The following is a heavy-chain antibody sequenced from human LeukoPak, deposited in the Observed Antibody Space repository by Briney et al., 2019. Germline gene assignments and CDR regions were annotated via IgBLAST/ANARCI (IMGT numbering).Heavy chain of an antibody. V-gene: IGHV1-2*02. D-gene: IGHD3-10*01. Sequence: ASVKVSCKASGYTFTGYYMHWLRQAPGQGLEWMGWINPNSGGTNYAQKFQGRVTMTRDTSISTAYMELSRLRSDDTAVYYCAIVWFGELLPFDYWGQGTLVTVSS. CDR3: AIVWFGELLPFDY. CDR1: GYTFTGYY. CDR2: INPNSGGT. J-gene: IGHJ4*02.